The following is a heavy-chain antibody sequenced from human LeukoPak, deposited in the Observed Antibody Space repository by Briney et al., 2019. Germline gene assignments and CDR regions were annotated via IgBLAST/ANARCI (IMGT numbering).Heavy chain of an antibody. CDR3: AGGVAAAGREFFDS. Sequence: ASVKVSCKASGYTFTGYFIHWVRQAPGQGLEWIGSINPNTGGTNYAQQFQGRVTMTRDTSISTAYMELTSLTSDDTAVYYCAGGVAAAGREFFDSWGQGTLVTVSS. CDR1: GYTFTGYF. D-gene: IGHD6-13*01. V-gene: IGHV1-2*02. J-gene: IGHJ4*02. CDR2: INPNTGGT.